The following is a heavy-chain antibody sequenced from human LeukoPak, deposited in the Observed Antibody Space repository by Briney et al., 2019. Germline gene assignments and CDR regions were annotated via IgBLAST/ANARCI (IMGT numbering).Heavy chain of an antibody. CDR2: ISGSGGST. V-gene: IGHV3-23*01. CDR1: GFTFSSYA. J-gene: IGHJ6*03. CDR3: AKDGDYGSGSYCNYYYYYMNV. D-gene: IGHD3-10*01. Sequence: GGSLRLSCAAAGFTFSSYAMSWVRQAPGKGLEWVSAISGSGGSTYYADSVKGRFTISRDNSKNTLYLQMNSLRAEDTAVYYCAKDGDYGSGSYCNYYYYYMNVWGKGTTVTVSS.